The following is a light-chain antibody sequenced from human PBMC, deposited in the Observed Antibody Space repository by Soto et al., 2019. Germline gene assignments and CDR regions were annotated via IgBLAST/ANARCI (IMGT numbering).Light chain of an antibody. Sequence: DIQMTQSRSILSASVGDRVTITCRGSQSIRSWLAWYQQKPGKAPKLLIYDAYSLESGVPSRFSGRRSGTEFTLTIAGLQPEDFATYYCQQYESYSPLTFGGGTKVDIK. V-gene: IGKV1-5*01. J-gene: IGKJ4*01. CDR2: DAY. CDR3: QQYESYSPLT. CDR1: QSIRSW.